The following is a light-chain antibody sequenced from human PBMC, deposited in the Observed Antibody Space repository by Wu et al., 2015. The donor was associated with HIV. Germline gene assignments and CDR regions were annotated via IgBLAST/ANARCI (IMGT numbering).Light chain of an antibody. CDR3: QQLNGYPLT. Sequence: DIQMTQSPSSVSASVGDRVTITCRASQGISSYLAWYQQKPGKAPNLLIYAASTLHFGVPSRFSGSGSGTEFTLTISSLQPEDSATYYCQQLNGYPLTFGGGTKVEIK. V-gene: IGKV1-9*01. CDR1: QGISSY. J-gene: IGKJ4*01. CDR2: AAS.